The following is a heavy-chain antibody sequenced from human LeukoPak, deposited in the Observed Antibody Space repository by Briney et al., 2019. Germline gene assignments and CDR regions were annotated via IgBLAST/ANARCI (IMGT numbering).Heavy chain of an antibody. Sequence: PGGSLRLSCAASGFTFSSYSMNWVRQAPGKGLEWVSYISSSSSTIYYADSVKGRFTISRDNSKNTLYVQLNSLRAEDTAVYYCAKPHTPFCSGATCYLFDFWGQGTLVTVSS. V-gene: IGHV3-48*01. CDR2: ISSSSSTI. CDR1: GFTFSSYS. CDR3: AKPHTPFCSGATCYLFDF. J-gene: IGHJ4*02. D-gene: IGHD2-15*01.